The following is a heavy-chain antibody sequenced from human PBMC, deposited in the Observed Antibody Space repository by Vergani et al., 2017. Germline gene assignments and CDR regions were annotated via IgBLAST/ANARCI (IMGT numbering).Heavy chain of an antibody. V-gene: IGHV4-61*01. CDR1: GGSVSSGSYY. D-gene: IGHD3-3*01. Sequence: QVQLQESGPGLVKPSETLSLPCTVSGGSVSSGSYYWSWIRQPPGKGLEWIGYIYYSGSTNYNPSLKSRVTISVDTSKNQFSLKLSSVTAADTAVYYCARTPNRVVMSRYYYYYGMDVWGQGTTVTVSS. J-gene: IGHJ6*02. CDR3: ARTPNRVVMSRYYYYYGMDV. CDR2: IYYSGST.